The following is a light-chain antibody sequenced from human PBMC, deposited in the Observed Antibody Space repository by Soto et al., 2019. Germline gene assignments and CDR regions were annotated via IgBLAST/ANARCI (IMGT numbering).Light chain of an antibody. CDR1: QSVPSNF. CDR2: GVS. V-gene: IGKV3-20*01. Sequence: EIVLTQSPGTLSLSPGERGTLSCRASQSVPSNFLAWYQQKPGQAPILVIYGVSRRATGIPDRFSGSGSGTDFTLTISRLEPEDFAVYYCQQYDSSWTFGQGTKVEIK. J-gene: IGKJ1*01. CDR3: QQYDSSWT.